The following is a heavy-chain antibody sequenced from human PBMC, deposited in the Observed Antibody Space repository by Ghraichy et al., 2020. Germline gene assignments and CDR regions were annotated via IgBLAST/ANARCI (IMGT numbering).Heavy chain of an antibody. CDR3: ASYGDYFEYLIDY. D-gene: IGHD4-17*01. Sequence: GGSLRLSCAASGFTFSSYAMSWVRQAPGKGLEWVSAISGSGGSTYYADSVKGRFTISRDNSKNTLYLQMKCLRAEDPAVYYCASYGDYFEYLIDYWGQGTLVTVSS. V-gene: IGHV3-23*01. J-gene: IGHJ4*02. CDR2: ISGSGGST. CDR1: GFTFSSYA.